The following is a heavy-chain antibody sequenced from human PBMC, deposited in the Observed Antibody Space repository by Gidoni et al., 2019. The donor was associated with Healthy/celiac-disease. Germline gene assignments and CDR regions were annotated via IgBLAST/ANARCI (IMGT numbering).Heavy chain of an antibody. V-gene: IGHV5-51*01. CDR1: GYSFTSYW. Sequence: EVQLVQSGAEVKKPGESLKISCKGSGYSFTSYWIGWVRQMPGKGLEWMGITYPGDSDTRYSPSFQGQVTISADKSSSTAYLQWSSLKASDTAMYYCARRPYCGGDCYSGWFDPWGQGTLVTVSS. J-gene: IGHJ5*02. D-gene: IGHD2-21*02. CDR3: ARRPYCGGDCYSGWFDP. CDR2: TYPGDSDT.